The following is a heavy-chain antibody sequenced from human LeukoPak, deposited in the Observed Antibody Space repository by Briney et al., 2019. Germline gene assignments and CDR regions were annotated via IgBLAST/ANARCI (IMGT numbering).Heavy chain of an antibody. V-gene: IGHV3-48*04. CDR3: ARDSESGWSDY. Sequence: GGSLRLSCAASGFTFSNYGMNWVRQAPGKGLAWVSYISSSGSTIYYADSVKGRFTISRDNAKNSLYLQMNSLRAEDTAVYYCARDSESGWSDYWGQGTLVTVSS. D-gene: IGHD6-19*01. J-gene: IGHJ4*02. CDR1: GFTFSNYG. CDR2: ISSSGSTI.